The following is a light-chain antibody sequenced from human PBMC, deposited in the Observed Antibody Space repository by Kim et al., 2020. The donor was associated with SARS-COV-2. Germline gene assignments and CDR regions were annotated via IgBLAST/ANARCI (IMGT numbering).Light chain of an antibody. CDR1: QSVSSSY. Sequence: SPGERAPPSCSASQSVSSSYLAWYQQKPGQAPRLLIYGASSRATGIPDRFSGSGSGTDFTLTISRLEPEDFAVYYCQQYGSSPGTFGQGTKVDIK. CDR2: GAS. J-gene: IGKJ1*01. V-gene: IGKV3-20*01. CDR3: QQYGSSPGT.